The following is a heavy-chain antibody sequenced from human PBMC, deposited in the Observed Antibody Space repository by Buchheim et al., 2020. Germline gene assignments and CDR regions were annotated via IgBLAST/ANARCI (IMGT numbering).Heavy chain of an antibody. CDR3: ARLTRIDRYSYGSYYYYYGMDV. V-gene: IGHV4-31*03. D-gene: IGHD5-18*01. Sequence: QVQLQESGPGLVKPSQTLSLTCTVSGGSISSGGYYWSWIRQHPGKGLEWIGYIYYSGSTYYNPSLKSRVTISVDQHKNQISLKLSSVTAADTAVYYCARLTRIDRYSYGSYYYYYGMDVWGQGTT. CDR2: IYYSGST. J-gene: IGHJ6*02. CDR1: GGSISSGGYY.